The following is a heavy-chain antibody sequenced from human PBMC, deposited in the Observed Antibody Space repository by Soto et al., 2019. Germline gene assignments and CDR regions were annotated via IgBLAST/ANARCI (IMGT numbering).Heavy chain of an antibody. V-gene: IGHV1-18*01. D-gene: IGHD1-1*01. J-gene: IGHJ4*02. CDR2: ISAHNGNT. Sequence: QVHLVQSGAEVKKPGASVKVSCKGSGYAFTTYGITWVRQAPGQGLEWMGWISAHNGNTNYAQKLQGIITVTKDTSTSTAYMELRSLRSDDTAAYYCARGRYGDYWGQGALVTVSS. CDR1: GYAFTTYG. CDR3: ARGRYGDY.